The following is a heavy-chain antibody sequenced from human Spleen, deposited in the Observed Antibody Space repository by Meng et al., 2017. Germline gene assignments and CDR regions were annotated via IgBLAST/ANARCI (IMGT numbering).Heavy chain of an antibody. CDR2: INVGNGNT. CDR3: ARSVYDSSAMVDP. V-gene: IGHV1-3*01. J-gene: IGHJ5*02. CDR1: GYTFTTYG. Sequence: VQVGQSGAEVKKPGASVKVSCQASGYTFTTYGFHWVRQAPGQRLEWMGWINVGNGNTKYSQKFQGRVTIIRDTSASTAYMELSSLRSEDTAVYYCARSVYDSSAMVDPWGQGTLVTVSS. D-gene: IGHD3-22*01.